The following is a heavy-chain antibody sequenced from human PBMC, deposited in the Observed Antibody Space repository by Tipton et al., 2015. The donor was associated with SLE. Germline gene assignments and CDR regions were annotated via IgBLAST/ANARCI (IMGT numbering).Heavy chain of an antibody. D-gene: IGHD4-17*01. V-gene: IGHV4-38-2*01. CDR1: GYSISSGYY. CDR2: IYHSGST. Sequence: TLSLTCAVSGYSISSGYYWGWIRQPPGKGLEWIGSIYHSGSTYYNPSLKSRVTMSVDTSKNQFSLKLSSVTAADTAVYYCAQTTVTTEGWFDPWGQGTLVTVSS. CDR3: AQTTVTTEGWFDP. J-gene: IGHJ5*02.